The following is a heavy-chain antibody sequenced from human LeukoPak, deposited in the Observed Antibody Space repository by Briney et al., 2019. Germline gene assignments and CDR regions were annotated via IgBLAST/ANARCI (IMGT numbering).Heavy chain of an antibody. Sequence: GESLKISCQGSGSSFTSYWIGWVRQMPGKGLEWMGIIYPGDSDTRYSPSFQGQVTISADKSISTAYLQWSSLKASDTAQYYCAIYGDPNWFDPWGQGTLVTVSS. V-gene: IGHV5-51*01. CDR2: IYPGDSDT. J-gene: IGHJ5*02. CDR3: AIYGDPNWFDP. D-gene: IGHD4-17*01. CDR1: GSSFTSYW.